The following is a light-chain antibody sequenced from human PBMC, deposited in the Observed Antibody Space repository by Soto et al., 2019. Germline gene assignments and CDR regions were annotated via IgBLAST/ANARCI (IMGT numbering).Light chain of an antibody. V-gene: IGLV2-23*02. J-gene: IGLJ3*02. CDR1: RSDIGSYNN. CDR2: GVT. CDR3: FSYAGSSIWV. Sequence: QSVLTQPASVSGSPGQSITIYCSGSRSDIGSYNNVAWYQQHPGKAPRVMIFGVTKRPSGISDRFFGSKSGSTASLTISGLQAEDEADYFCFSYAGSSIWVFGGGTKLTVL.